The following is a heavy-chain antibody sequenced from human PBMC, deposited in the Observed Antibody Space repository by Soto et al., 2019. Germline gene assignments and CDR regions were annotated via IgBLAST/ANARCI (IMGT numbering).Heavy chain of an antibody. D-gene: IGHD3-22*01. V-gene: IGHV1-69*08. Sequence: QVQLVQSGAEVKKPGSSVKVSCKASGGTFSSYTISWVRQAPGQGLEWMGRIIPILGIANYAQKFQGRVTITADKSTSTAYRELSSLRSEDTAVYYCARDSDSRDGYRRAGFDPWGQGTLVTVSS. CDR3: ARDSDSRDGYRRAGFDP. CDR2: IIPILGIA. J-gene: IGHJ5*02. CDR1: GGTFSSYT.